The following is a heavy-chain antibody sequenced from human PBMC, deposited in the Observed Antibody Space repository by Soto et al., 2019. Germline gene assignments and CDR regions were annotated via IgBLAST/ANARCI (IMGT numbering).Heavy chain of an antibody. CDR1: GFCFSGSA. D-gene: IGHD1-26*01. CDR3: TRPPSGSYGDDSDY. V-gene: IGHV3-73*02. Sequence: EMQLVESGGGLVQPGGSLKLSCSGSGFCFSGSAIHWVRQASGQGLEWVGRIRDKANRYATAYAVSVRGRFTISRDDSENTAYLQMNRLKREDTAVYYCTRPPSGSYGDDSDYWGQGTLVTVSS. J-gene: IGHJ4*02. CDR2: IRDKANRYAT.